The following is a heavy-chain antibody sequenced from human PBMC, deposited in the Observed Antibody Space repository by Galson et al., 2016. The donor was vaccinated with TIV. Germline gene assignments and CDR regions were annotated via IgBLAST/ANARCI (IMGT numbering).Heavy chain of an antibody. Sequence: SVKVSCKASGYTFISYYMHWVRQAPGQGLEWLGWINTNTGYATYAQGFRGRFIFSLDTSVNTAYLRIDALKPGDAGVYYCARDVSSQQLAPFYFDSWGQGTLVTVSS. J-gene: IGHJ4*02. CDR1: GYTFISYY. CDR3: ARDVSSQQLAPFYFDS. CDR2: INTNTGYA. V-gene: IGHV7-4-1*01. D-gene: IGHD6-13*01.